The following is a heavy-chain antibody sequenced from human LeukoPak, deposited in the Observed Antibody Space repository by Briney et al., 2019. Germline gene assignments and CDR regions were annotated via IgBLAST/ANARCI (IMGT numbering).Heavy chain of an antibody. V-gene: IGHV3-23*01. CDR3: AKSYNGYESKPDY. Sequence: LSLTCTVSGGSISSGGYYWSWVRQAPGKGLEWVSSISNSGGRTFYTDSVKGRFTISRDNSKITLYLQMNSLRAEDTAVYYCAKSYNGYESKPDYWGQGTLVTVSS. CDR2: ISNSGGRT. CDR1: GGSISSGGYY. J-gene: IGHJ4*02. D-gene: IGHD5-12*01.